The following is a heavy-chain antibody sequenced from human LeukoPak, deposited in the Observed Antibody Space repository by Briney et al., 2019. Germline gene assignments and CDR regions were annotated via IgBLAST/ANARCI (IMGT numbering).Heavy chain of an antibody. CDR3: VKDLHGRFEWLSPVGY. CDR1: GFTFSTYG. J-gene: IGHJ4*02. D-gene: IGHD3-3*01. CDR2: ISGSAATT. V-gene: IGHV3-23*01. Sequence: GGSLRLSCAASGFTFSTYGMTWVRQAPGKGLEWASAISGSAATTFYADSVKGRFTISRDNSKNTLYLQMNSLRAEDTAVYYCVKDLHGRFEWLSPVGYWGQGTLVTVSS.